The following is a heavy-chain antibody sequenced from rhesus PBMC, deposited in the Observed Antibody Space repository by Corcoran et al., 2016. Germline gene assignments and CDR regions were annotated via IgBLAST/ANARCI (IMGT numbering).Heavy chain of an antibody. CDR3: AKDGGIFDY. CDR1: GGSISDDYY. V-gene: IGHV4-106*01. Sequence: QVQLQESGPGLVKPSETLSLTCAVSGGSISDDYYWSWIRQPPGKGLEWIGYIYGVGGGTNYNPSLNNRVTISIDTSKNQFSLKLSAVTAADTAVYYCAKDGGIFDYWGQGVLVTVSS. CDR2: IYGVGGGT. D-gene: IGHD3-34*01. J-gene: IGHJ4*01.